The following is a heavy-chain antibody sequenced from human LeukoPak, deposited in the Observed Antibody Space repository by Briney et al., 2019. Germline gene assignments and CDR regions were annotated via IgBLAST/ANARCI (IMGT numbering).Heavy chain of an antibody. CDR2: ISSTSSYI. Sequence: GGSLRLSCAASGFTFSDYYMSWIRQAPGKGLEWVSYISSTSSYINYADSVKGRFTISRDNAKNSLFLQMNSPRAEDTAVYYCARVSQWLVPYWGQGTLVTVSS. CDR3: ARVSQWLVPY. D-gene: IGHD6-19*01. J-gene: IGHJ4*02. CDR1: GFTFSDYY. V-gene: IGHV3-11*05.